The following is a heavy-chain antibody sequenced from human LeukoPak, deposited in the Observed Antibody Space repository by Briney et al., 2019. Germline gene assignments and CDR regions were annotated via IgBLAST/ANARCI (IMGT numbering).Heavy chain of an antibody. J-gene: IGHJ4*02. CDR1: GFTFSSYA. V-gene: IGHV3-30*04. CDR3: ARDFQGTPLFEFDY. Sequence: GGSLRLSCAASGFTFSSYAMHWVRQAPGKELEWVAVISYDGSNKYYTDSVKGRFTISRDNSKNTLYLQMNSLRAEDTAVYYCARDFQGTPLFEFDYWGQGTLVTVSS. D-gene: IGHD1-1*01. CDR2: ISYDGSNK.